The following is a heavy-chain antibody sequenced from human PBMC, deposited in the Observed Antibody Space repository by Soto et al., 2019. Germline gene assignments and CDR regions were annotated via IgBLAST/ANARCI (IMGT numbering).Heavy chain of an antibody. D-gene: IGHD3-3*01. V-gene: IGHV1-69*13. Sequence: SVKVSCKASGGTFSSYAISWVRQAPGQGLEWMGGIIPIFGTANYAQKFQGRVTITADESTSTAYMELSSLRSEDTAVYYCARVNFWYNWFDPWGQGTLVTVSS. CDR2: IIPIFGTA. J-gene: IGHJ5*02. CDR1: GGTFSSYA. CDR3: ARVNFWYNWFDP.